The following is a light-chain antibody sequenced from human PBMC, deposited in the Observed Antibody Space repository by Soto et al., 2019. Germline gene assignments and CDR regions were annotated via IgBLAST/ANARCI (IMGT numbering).Light chain of an antibody. CDR3: QQSYSTPPWK. V-gene: IGKV1-39*01. CDR1: QSIRSY. Sequence: DIQLTQSPSSLSASVGDKVTLTCRASQSIRSYLNWVQQKPGKAPKLLIYDASSLQTGVPSRFSGSGSGTDFSLTISSLQPEDFATYYCQQSYSTPPWKFGQGTKV. CDR2: DAS. J-gene: IGKJ1*01.